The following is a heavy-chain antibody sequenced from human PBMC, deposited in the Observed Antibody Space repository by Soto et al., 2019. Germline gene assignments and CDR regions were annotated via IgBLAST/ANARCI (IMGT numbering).Heavy chain of an antibody. CDR3: ARERYGSGTITPGYYYYGMDV. CDR1: SYTFTSYG. J-gene: IGHJ6*02. CDR2: ISAYNGNT. Sequence: GASVKVSCKASSYTFTSYGISWVRQAPGQGLEWMGWISAYNGNTNYAQKLQGRVTMTTDTSTSTAYMELRSLRSDDTAVYHCARERYGSGTITPGYYYYGMDVWGQGTTVTVSS. V-gene: IGHV1-18*01. D-gene: IGHD3-10*01.